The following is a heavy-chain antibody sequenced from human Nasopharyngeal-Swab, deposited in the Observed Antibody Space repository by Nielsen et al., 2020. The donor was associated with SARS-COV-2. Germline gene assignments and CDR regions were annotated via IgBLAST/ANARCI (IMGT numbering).Heavy chain of an antibody. CDR1: GFALSTYS. Sequence: ETMSLTCAASGFALSTYSMNWVRQAPGKGLEWLSYISSGGSTIYYADSVKGRFTISRDNAKNSMFLQMNGLRVEDTAIYYCARGPYYWGQGALVTVSS. V-gene: IGHV3-48*04. J-gene: IGHJ4*02. D-gene: IGHD3-16*01. CDR2: ISSGGSTI. CDR3: ARGPYY.